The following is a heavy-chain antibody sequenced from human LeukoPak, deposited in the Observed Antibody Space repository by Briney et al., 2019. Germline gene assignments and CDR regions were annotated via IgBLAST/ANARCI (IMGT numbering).Heavy chain of an antibody. D-gene: IGHD1-7*01. V-gene: IGHV5-51*01. Sequence: GESLKISCKGSGYSFTIYRIAWVRQMPGKGLEWMGIIYPGDSDTRYSPSFQGQVTISADKSISTAYLQWSSLKASDTAMYYCARLPLNYPRASPLGYWGQGTLVTVSS. J-gene: IGHJ4*02. CDR3: ARLPLNYPRASPLGY. CDR1: GYSFTIYR. CDR2: IYPGDSDT.